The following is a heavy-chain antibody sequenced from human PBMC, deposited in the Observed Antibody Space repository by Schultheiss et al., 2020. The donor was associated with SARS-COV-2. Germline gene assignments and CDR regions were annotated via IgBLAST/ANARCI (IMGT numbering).Heavy chain of an antibody. J-gene: IGHJ3*02. Sequence: SETLSLTCTVSGGSISSSSYYWGWIRQHPGKGLEWIGYIYYSGSTYYNPSLKSRVTISVDKSKNQFSLKLSSVTAEDTAVYYCARDITMVRGVLRRYRSDAFDIWGQGTMVTVSS. CDR2: IYYSGST. CDR3: ARDITMVRGVLRRYRSDAFDI. D-gene: IGHD3-10*01. CDR1: GGSISSSSYY. V-gene: IGHV4-31*03.